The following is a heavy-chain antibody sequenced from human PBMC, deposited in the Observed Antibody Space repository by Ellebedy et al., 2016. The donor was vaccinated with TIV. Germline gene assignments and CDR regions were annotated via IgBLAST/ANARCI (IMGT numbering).Heavy chain of an antibody. Sequence: ESLKISCTASGFTFSSYAMSWVRQPPGKGLEYIGSVYYSGSPYYNPSFKSRVTLSADTSKNQFSLNLRTVTAADTAVYYCARTDPWQPIDDWGQGILVSVSS. CDR3: ARTDPWQPIDD. J-gene: IGHJ4*02. D-gene: IGHD2-21*02. V-gene: IGHV4-39*01. CDR1: GFTFSSYA. CDR2: VYYSGSP.